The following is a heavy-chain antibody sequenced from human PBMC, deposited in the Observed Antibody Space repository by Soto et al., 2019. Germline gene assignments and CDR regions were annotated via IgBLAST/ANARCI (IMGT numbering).Heavy chain of an antibody. CDR1: GFTFDDYA. CDR2: ISWNSGSI. J-gene: IGHJ4*02. CDR3: AKSAEGYYNAKYYFDY. Sequence: EVQLVESGGGLVQPGRSLRLSCAASGFTFDDYAMHWVRQAPGKGLEWVSGISWNSGSIGYADSVKGRFTISRDNAKNSLYLQMNSLGAEDTALYYCAKSAEGYYNAKYYFDYWGQGTLVTVSS. D-gene: IGHD3-9*01. V-gene: IGHV3-9*01.